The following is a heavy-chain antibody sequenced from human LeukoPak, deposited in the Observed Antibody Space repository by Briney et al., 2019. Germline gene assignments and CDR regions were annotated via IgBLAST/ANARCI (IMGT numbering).Heavy chain of an antibody. D-gene: IGHD3-9*01. CDR2: IKQDGSEK. CDR3: ARVVRYFGAFDI. J-gene: IGHJ3*02. CDR1: GFTFSSYW. Sequence: GGSLRLSSAASGFTFSSYWISWVRQAPGKGLEWVANIKQDGSEKYYVDSVKGRFTISRDNAKNSLYLQMNSLRAEDTAVYYCARVVRYFGAFDIWGQGTMVTVSS. V-gene: IGHV3-7*01.